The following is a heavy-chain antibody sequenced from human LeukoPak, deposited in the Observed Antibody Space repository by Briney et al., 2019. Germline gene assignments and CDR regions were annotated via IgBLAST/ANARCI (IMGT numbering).Heavy chain of an antibody. CDR1: SGSISRYY. D-gene: IGHD3-10*01. CDR2: IYYSGST. Sequence: PSETLSLTCSVSSGSISRYYWSWIRQPPGKGLEWIGYIYYSGSTNYDPSLKSRVTISLDTSKNQFSLKLTSVTAADTAVYYCARDSSRYGSGTFDYWGQGTLVTVSS. CDR3: ARDSSRYGSGTFDY. J-gene: IGHJ4*02. V-gene: IGHV4-59*01.